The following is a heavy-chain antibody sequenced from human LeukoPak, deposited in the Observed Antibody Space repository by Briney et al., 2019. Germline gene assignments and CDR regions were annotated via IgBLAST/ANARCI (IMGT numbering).Heavy chain of an antibody. V-gene: IGHV3-23*01. CDR3: AKAHHTSVVSTSIDY. CDR2: ISGSGGNT. D-gene: IGHD2-21*01. Sequence: GGSLRLSCAASGFTLSSYWMSWVRQAPGKGLEWVSGISGSGGNTYYADSVKGRFTISRDNSKNTLYVQMNSLRAEDTAVYYCAKAHHTSVVSTSIDYWGQGTLATVSS. J-gene: IGHJ4*02. CDR1: GFTLSSYW.